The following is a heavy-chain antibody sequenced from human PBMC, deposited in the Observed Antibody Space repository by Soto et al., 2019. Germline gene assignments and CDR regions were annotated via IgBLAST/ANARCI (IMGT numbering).Heavy chain of an antibody. CDR2: ISYDGSNK. D-gene: IGHD1-26*01. CDR1: GFTFSSYG. Sequence: QVQLVESGGGVVQPGRSLRLSCAASGFTFSSYGMHWVRQAPGKGLEWVAVISYDGSNKYYADSVKGRFTISRDNSKNTLYLQMNSLRAEDTAVYYCAKDFSGGSYFRYYYGMDVWGQGTMVTVSS. J-gene: IGHJ6*02. CDR3: AKDFSGGSYFRYYYGMDV. V-gene: IGHV3-30*18.